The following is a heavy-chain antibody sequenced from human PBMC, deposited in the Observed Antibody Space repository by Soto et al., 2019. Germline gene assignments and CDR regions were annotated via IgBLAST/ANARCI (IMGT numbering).Heavy chain of an antibody. J-gene: IGHJ6*02. V-gene: IGHV4-59*08. CDR3: ARHSPPMYDILTGTTLDPYYGMDV. CDR1: GGSISSYY. CDR2: IYYSGST. D-gene: IGHD3-9*01. Sequence: SETLSLTCTVSGGSISSYYWSWIRQPPGTGLEWIGYIYYSGSTNYNPSLKSRVTISVDTSKNQFSLKLSSVTAADTAVYYCARHSPPMYDILTGTTLDPYYGMDVWGQGTTVTVS.